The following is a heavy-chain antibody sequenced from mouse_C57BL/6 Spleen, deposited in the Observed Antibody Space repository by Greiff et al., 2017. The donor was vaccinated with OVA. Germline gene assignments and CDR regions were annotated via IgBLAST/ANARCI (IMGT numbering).Heavy chain of an antibody. CDR2: INPNNGGT. CDR3: ARRGDGYYFWYFDV. Sequence: VQLQQSGPELVKPGASVKISCKASGYPFTDYYMNWVKQSHGKSLEWIGDINPNNGGTSYNQKFKGKATLTVDKSSSTAYMELRSLTSEDSAVYYCARRGDGYYFWYFDVWGTGTTVTVSS. V-gene: IGHV1-26*01. D-gene: IGHD2-3*01. J-gene: IGHJ1*03. CDR1: GYPFTDYY.